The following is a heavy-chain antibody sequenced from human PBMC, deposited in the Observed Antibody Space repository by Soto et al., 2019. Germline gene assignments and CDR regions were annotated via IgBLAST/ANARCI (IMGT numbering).Heavy chain of an antibody. CDR2: ISSSANRI. Sequence: QVQLVESGGALVKPGGSLRLSCGASGFSFSDYYMSWIRQAPGKGLEWVSYISSSANRIYYADSVKGRFTISRDNANNSLILQLNRLRDEDTAVYYCARGGSESSAYFPWFDPWGQGTLVTVSS. V-gene: IGHV3-11*01. J-gene: IGHJ5*02. CDR3: ARGGSESSAYFPWFDP. D-gene: IGHD3-22*01. CDR1: GFSFSDYY.